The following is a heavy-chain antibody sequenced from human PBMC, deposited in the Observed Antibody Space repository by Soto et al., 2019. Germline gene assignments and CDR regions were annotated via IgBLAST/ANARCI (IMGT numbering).Heavy chain of an antibody. CDR3: AKNVWGITIFGGMDV. D-gene: IGHD3-9*01. J-gene: IGHJ6*02. V-gene: IGHV3-23*01. Sequence: EVQLLETGGGLVQPGGSLRLSCAASGCTFSSYAMSWVRQAPGKGLEWVSAISGGGGTTYYADSVKGRFTISRDNYKKTLYMQMNSLRAEDTAVYYCAKNVWGITIFGGMDVWGQGTTVTVSS. CDR2: ISGGGGTT. CDR1: GCTFSSYA.